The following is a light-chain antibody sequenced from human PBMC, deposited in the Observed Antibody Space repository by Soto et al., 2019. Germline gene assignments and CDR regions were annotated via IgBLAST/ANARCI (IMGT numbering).Light chain of an antibody. V-gene: IGLV1-44*01. J-gene: IGLJ3*02. CDR3: AAWEDSFWV. CDR2: NNN. CDR1: SSNIGSHT. Sequence: QSVLTQPPSTSGTPGQRVTISCSGSSSNIGSHTVNWYQQLPGTAPKLLIYNNNQRPSGVPDRFSGSKSGTSASLAISGLQSEDEADYYCAAWEDSFWVFGGGTKVTVL.